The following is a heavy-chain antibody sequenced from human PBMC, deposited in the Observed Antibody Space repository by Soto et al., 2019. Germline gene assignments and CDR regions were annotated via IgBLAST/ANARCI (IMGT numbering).Heavy chain of an antibody. J-gene: IGHJ4*02. V-gene: IGHV4-39*01. D-gene: IGHD4-17*01. Sequence: SETLSLTCTVAGGSVTNSSYYWGWIRQSPGKGLEWIGSVYYRGRSYSKSSVKSRVTISVDTSKNRFSLSLNSVTASDTAVYFCVSQRTTVPTQAYFDYWGPGALVTAPQ. CDR1: GGSVTNSSYY. CDR3: VSQRTTVPTQAYFDY. CDR2: VYYRGRS.